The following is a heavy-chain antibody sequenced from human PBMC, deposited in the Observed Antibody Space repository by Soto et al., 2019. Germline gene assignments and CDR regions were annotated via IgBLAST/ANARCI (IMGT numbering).Heavy chain of an antibody. CDR1: GGSISSGGYY. D-gene: IGHD6-6*01. J-gene: IGHJ6*03. V-gene: IGHV4-31*03. CDR2: IYYSGST. CDR3: ARGNYSSSPYYYYYYMDV. Sequence: SETLSLTCTVSGGSISSGGYYWSWIRQHPGKGLEWIGYIYYSGSTYYSPSLKSRVTISVDTSKNQFSLKLSSVTAADTAVYYCARGNYSSSPYYYYYYMDVWGKRTTVTVSS.